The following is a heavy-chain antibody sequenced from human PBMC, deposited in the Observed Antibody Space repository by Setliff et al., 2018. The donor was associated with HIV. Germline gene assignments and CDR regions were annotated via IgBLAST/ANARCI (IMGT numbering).Heavy chain of an antibody. Sequence: GESLKISCKASGYIFTNYWIGWVRQMPGKGLEWMGWINAGNGNTKYSQKFHGRVTITRDTPASTAYMELSSLRPEDTAVYFCARDGGYSGNHYYFDYWGPGTLVTVS. V-gene: IGHV1-3*01. CDR3: ARDGGYSGNHYYFDY. J-gene: IGHJ4*02. CDR1: GYIFTNYW. CDR2: INAGNGNT. D-gene: IGHD5-12*01.